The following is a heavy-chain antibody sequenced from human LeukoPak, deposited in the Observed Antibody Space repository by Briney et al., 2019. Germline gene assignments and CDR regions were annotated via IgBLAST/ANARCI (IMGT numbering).Heavy chain of an antibody. CDR3: TRNGGGLGY. V-gene: IGHV3-48*03. Sequence: PGGSLRLSCAASGFTFSNYEIIWVRQAPGKGLEWISYTSTSGTTTNYADSVKGRFTISRDNAKNSLYLQMNSLSSEDTAVYYCTRNGGGLGYWGQGTLVTVSS. CDR1: GFTFSNYE. CDR2: TSTSGTTT. J-gene: IGHJ4*02. D-gene: IGHD2-21*01.